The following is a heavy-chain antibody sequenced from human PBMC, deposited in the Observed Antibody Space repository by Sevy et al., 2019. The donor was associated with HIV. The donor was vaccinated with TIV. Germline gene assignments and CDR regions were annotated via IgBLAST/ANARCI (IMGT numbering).Heavy chain of an antibody. J-gene: IGHJ4*02. CDR2: IYHSGST. V-gene: IGHV4-38-2*01. D-gene: IGHD3-22*01. CDR3: ARVRLPQPITMIVVAEPFTYFDY. Sequence: SETLSLTCAVSGYSISSGYYWGWIRQPPGKGLEWIGSIYHSGSTYYNPSLKSRVTISVDTSKNQFSLKLSSVTAADTAVYYCARVRLPQPITMIVVAEPFTYFDYWGQGTLVTVSS. CDR1: GYSISSGYY.